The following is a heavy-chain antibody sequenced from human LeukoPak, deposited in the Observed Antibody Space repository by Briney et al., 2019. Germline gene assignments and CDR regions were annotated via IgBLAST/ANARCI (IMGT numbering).Heavy chain of an antibody. CDR3: ARDALNYYGMDV. J-gene: IGHJ6*02. V-gene: IGHV4-59*01. Sequence: SETLPLTCTVSGGSISSYYWSWIRQPPGKGLEWIGYIYYSGSTNYNPSLKSRVTISVDTSKNQFSLKLSSVTAADTAVYYCARDALNYYGMDVWGQGTTVTVSS. CDR1: GGSISSYY. CDR2: IYYSGST.